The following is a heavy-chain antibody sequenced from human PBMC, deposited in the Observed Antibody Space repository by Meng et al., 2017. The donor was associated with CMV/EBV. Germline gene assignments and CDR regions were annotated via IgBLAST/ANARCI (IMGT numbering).Heavy chain of an antibody. CDR3: ARARAGGSYVDY. D-gene: IGHD1-26*01. V-gene: IGHV3-13*01. J-gene: IGHJ4*02. Sequence: GESLKISCAASGFTFSSYDMHWVRQATGKGLEWVSAIGTAGDTYYPGSVKGRFTISRENAKNSLYLQMNSLSAGDTAVYYCARARAGGSYVDYWGQGTLVTVSS. CDR1: GFTFSSYD. CDR2: IGTAGDT.